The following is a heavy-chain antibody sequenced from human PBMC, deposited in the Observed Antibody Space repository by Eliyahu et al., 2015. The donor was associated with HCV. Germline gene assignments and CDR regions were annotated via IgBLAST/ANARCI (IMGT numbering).Heavy chain of an antibody. V-gene: IGHV1-2*02. CDR2: INPNXGGT. D-gene: IGHD1-7*01. J-gene: IGHJ4*02. CDR1: GXXFTGYY. Sequence: QVQLVQSGAEVKKPGASVKVXCKASGXXFTGYYXXWVRQAPGKGLEWMGWINPNXGGTNYAQKXQGRVTMTRDTSISTAYMELSRLRSDDTAVYYCARESLGRELRVKRPTHTDYWGQGTLVTVSX. CDR3: ARESLGRELRVKRPTHTDY.